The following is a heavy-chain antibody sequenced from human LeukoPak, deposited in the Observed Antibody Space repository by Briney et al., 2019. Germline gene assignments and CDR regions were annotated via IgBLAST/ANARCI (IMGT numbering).Heavy chain of an antibody. V-gene: IGHV3-48*03. J-gene: IGHJ4*02. CDR3: ALETGVKYYYDSSGLDY. CDR1: GFTFSSYE. Sequence: PGGSLRLSCAASGFTFSSYEMNWVRQAPGKGLEWVSYISSSGSSIYYADSVKGRFTISRDTAKNTLYLQMNSLRAEDTAVYYCALETGVKYYYDSSGLDYWGQGTLVTVSS. CDR2: ISSSGSSI. D-gene: IGHD3-22*01.